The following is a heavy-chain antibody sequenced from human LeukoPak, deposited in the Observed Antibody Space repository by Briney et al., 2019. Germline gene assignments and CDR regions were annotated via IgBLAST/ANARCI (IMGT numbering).Heavy chain of an antibody. Sequence: SETLSLTCTVSGGSISSYYWSWIRQPAGKGLEWIGRIFTSGSTNYNPSLKSRVTMSVDTSKNQFSLKLRSLTAADTAVYYCARLVAAGLYYFDYWGQGTLVTVSS. V-gene: IGHV4-4*07. J-gene: IGHJ4*02. CDR3: ARLVAAGLYYFDY. CDR2: IFTSGST. D-gene: IGHD1-26*01. CDR1: GGSISSYY.